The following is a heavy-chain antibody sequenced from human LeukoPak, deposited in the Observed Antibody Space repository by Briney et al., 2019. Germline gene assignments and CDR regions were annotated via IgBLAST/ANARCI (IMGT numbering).Heavy chain of an antibody. CDR3: AKSSYYDASGYYREFYFDS. CDR2: ISGSGGST. J-gene: IGHJ4*02. V-gene: IGHV3-23*01. Sequence: GGSLRLSCVSSGFSFSHYAMSWVRQAPGKGLEWVSSISGSGGSTHYVDSVKGRFTISRDKTKNTLYLQMDSLRVEDTAVYYCAKSSYYDASGYYREFYFDSWGQGTLVTVSS. CDR1: GFSFSHYA. D-gene: IGHD3-22*01.